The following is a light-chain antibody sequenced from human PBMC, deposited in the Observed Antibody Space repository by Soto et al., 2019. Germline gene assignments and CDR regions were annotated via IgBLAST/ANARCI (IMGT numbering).Light chain of an antibody. V-gene: IGLV1-44*01. J-gene: IGLJ3*02. CDR2: SNN. CDR3: AAWDDSLNGWV. Sequence: QSVLTQPPSASGTPGQRVTISCSGSSSNIGSNTVNWYQLLPGTAPKLLIYSNNQWPSGVPDRFSGSKSGTSASLAISGLQSEDEADYYCAAWDDSLNGWVFGGGTKLTVL. CDR1: SSNIGSNT.